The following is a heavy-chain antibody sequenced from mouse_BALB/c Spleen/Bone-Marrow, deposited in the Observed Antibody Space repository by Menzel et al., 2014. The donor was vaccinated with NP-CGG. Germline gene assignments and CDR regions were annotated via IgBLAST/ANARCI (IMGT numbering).Heavy chain of an antibody. D-gene: IGHD3-1*01. Sequence: EVQLVESGGGLVQPGGSRKLSCAASGFTFSSFGMHWVRQAPEKGLEWVAYISSGSSSIYYADTVKGRFTISRDSSKNILFLQMTSLRSEDTAMYYCARENDQGYPMDYWGQGISVTVSS. J-gene: IGHJ4*01. V-gene: IGHV5-17*02. CDR3: ARENDQGYPMDY. CDR2: ISSGSSSI. CDR1: GFTFSSFG.